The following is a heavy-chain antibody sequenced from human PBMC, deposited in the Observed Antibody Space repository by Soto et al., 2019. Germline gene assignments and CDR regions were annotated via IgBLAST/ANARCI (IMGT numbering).Heavy chain of an antibody. J-gene: IGHJ4*02. D-gene: IGHD5-18*01. CDR2: IIPIFGTA. CDR1: GGTFSSYA. V-gene: IGHV1-69*13. CDR3: ARSPLRTAMVENFDY. Sequence: GASVKVSCKASGGTFSSYAISWVRQAPGQGLEWMGGIIPIFGTANYAQKFRGRVTITADESTSTAYMELSSLRSEDTAVYYCARSPLRTAMVENFDYWGQGTLVTVSS.